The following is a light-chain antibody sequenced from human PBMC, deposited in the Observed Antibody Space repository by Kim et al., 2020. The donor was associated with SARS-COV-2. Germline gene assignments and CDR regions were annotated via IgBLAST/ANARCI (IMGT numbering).Light chain of an antibody. CDR2: AAS. Sequence: AIQMTQSPSSLSASLGDRVTFTCRASQDIRNDVGWYQQKPGKAPKLLIHAASNLQSGVPSRFSGSGSVTDFTLTISSLQPEDFAAYYCLQDYSYPITFGQGTRLEIK. J-gene: IGKJ5*01. CDR1: QDIRND. V-gene: IGKV1-6*01. CDR3: LQDYSYPIT.